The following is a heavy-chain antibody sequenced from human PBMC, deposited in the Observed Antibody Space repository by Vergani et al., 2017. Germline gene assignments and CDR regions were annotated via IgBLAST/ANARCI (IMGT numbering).Heavy chain of an antibody. CDR2: ISGSGGST. V-gene: IGHV3-23*01. D-gene: IGHD5-12*01. CDR1: GFTFNHYA. Sequence: EVQLLESGGDLVQPGGSLRLSCAASGFTFNHYAMNWVRQAPGKGLEWVSGISGSGGSTYYAGSVKGRFTISRDSSKKTLYLQMNSLSAGDTAVYYCAKANPRNSGYDYLYYYHAMDGGGQETTVTVSS. CDR3: AKANPRNSGYDYLYYYHAMDG. J-gene: IGHJ6*02.